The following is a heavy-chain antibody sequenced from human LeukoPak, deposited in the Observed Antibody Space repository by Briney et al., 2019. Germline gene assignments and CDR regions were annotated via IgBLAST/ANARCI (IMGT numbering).Heavy chain of an antibody. CDR2: IYSGGST. CDR1: GFTVSSNY. D-gene: IGHD3-10*01. V-gene: IGHV3-53*01. J-gene: IGHJ4*02. Sequence: GGSLRLSCAASGFTVSSNYMSWVRQAPGKGLEWVSVIYSGGSTYYADSVKGRFTTSRDNSKNTLYLQMNSLRAEDTAVYYCAREDYYGSGSPDYWGQGTLVTVSS. CDR3: AREDYYGSGSPDY.